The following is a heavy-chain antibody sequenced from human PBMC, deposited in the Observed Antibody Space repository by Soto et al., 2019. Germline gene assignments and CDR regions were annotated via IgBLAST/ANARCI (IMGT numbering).Heavy chain of an antibody. D-gene: IGHD5-12*01. CDR3: ARAGLATFEY. J-gene: IGHJ4*02. V-gene: IGHV3-30-3*01. CDR1: GFTFSSYA. Sequence: GSLRLSCADSGFTFSSYAMHWVRQAPGKGLEWVAVISYDGSNKYYAESVKGRFTISRDNSKNTLYLQMNSLRADDTAVYYCARAGLATFEYWGPGTLVTVSS. CDR2: ISYDGSNK.